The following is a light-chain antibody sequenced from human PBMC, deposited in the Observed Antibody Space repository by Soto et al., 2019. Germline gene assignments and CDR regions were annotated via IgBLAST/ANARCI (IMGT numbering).Light chain of an antibody. CDR1: QDIKTY. CDR3: QQYYSFPPT. V-gene: IGKV1-9*01. CDR2: GTF. J-gene: IGKJ1*01. Sequence: IQLTQSPSSLSASVGDRVSITCRASQDIKTYLAWYQQKEGKAPKLLISGTFTLQSGVPSRFNGSGSGTDFTLTISCLQSEDFATYYCQQYYSFPPTFGQGTKVDIK.